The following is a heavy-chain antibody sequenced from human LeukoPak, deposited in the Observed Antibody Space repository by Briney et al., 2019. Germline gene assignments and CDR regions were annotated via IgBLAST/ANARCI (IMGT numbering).Heavy chain of an antibody. CDR3: ARVYGDYDFGMDV. J-gene: IGHJ6*04. CDR2: ISSSGST. D-gene: IGHD4-17*01. V-gene: IGHV4-61*02. Sequence: PSETLSLTCTVSGDSISSGDYYWSWIRQPAGKGLEWIGRISSSGSTNYNPSLKSRVTISVDTSKNQFSLKMSSVTAADTAVYYCARVYGDYDFGMDVWGKGTTVTVSS. CDR1: GDSISSGDYY.